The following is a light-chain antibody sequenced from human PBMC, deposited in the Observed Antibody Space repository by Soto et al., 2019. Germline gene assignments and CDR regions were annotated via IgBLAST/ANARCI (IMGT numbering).Light chain of an antibody. CDR1: QSVTSNA. J-gene: IGKJ4*01. V-gene: IGKV3D-20*02. Sequence: IVLTQSSATLSLSPGERATLSCRASQSVTSNALAWYQQKPGQAPRLLIYGVSSRATGIPDRFSGSGSGTDFTLTISSLEPEDFAVYYCQQRSKWPLTFRGGTKVDIK. CDR3: QQRSKWPLT. CDR2: GVS.